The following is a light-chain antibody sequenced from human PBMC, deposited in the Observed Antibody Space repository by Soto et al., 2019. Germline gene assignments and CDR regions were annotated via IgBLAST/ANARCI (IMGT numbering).Light chain of an antibody. V-gene: IGLV2-14*01. CDR2: DVS. Sequence: QSALTQPASVSGSPGQPITISCTGTSSDVGNYNYVSWYQQHPGKAPKLMIYDVSNRPSGVSDRFSGSKSGNTASLTISGLQAEDEADYYCASYTGSRPLLFGGGTKLTVL. J-gene: IGLJ2*01. CDR1: SSDVGNYNY. CDR3: ASYTGSRPLL.